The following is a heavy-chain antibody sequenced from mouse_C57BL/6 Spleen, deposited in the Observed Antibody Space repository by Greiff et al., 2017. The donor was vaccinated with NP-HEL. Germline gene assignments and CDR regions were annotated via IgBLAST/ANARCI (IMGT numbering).Heavy chain of an antibody. CDR2: IYPGDGDT. J-gene: IGHJ1*03. D-gene: IGHD1-1*01. Sequence: VQLQQSGPELVKPGASVKISCKASGYAFSSSWMNWVKQRPGKGLEWIGRIYPGDGDTNYNGKFKGKATLTADKSSSTAYMQLSSLTSEDSAVYFCARSGSTTVVDYWYFDVWGTGTTVTVSS. CDR1: GYAFSSSW. CDR3: ARSGSTTVVDYWYFDV. V-gene: IGHV1-82*01.